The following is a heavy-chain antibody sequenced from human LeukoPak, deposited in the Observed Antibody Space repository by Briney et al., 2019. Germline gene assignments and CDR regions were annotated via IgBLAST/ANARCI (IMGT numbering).Heavy chain of an antibody. CDR3: AREWSEYSSSSGWFDP. CDR1: GYTFTSYY. J-gene: IGHJ5*02. Sequence: ASVKVSCKASGYTFTSYYMHPVRQAPGQGLEWMGIINLSGGSTSYAQKFQGRVTMTRDMSTSTVYMELSSLRSEDTAVYYCAREWSEYSSSSGWFDPWGQGTLVTVSS. V-gene: IGHV1-46*01. D-gene: IGHD6-6*01. CDR2: INLSGGST.